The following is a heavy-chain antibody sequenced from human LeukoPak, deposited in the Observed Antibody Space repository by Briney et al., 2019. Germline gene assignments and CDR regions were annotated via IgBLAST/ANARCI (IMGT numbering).Heavy chain of an antibody. CDR1: GYTFTGYY. CDR2: INPNSGGT. CDR3: ARAPYDFWSGYYEGEDY. Sequence: ASVKVSCKASGYTFTGYYMHWVRQATGQGLEWMGWINPNSGGTNYAQKFQGRVTMTRDTSISTAYMELSRLRSDDTAVYYCARAPYDFWSGYYEGEDYWGQGTLVTVSS. V-gene: IGHV1-2*02. D-gene: IGHD3-3*01. J-gene: IGHJ4*02.